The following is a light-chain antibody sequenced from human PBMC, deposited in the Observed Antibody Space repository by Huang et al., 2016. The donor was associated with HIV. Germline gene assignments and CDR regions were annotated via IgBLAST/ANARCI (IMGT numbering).Light chain of an antibody. J-gene: IGKJ2*01. CDR3: QQYNTYLYT. V-gene: IGKV1-5*03. CDR2: RAS. CDR1: QNINTW. Sequence: DIQMTQSPSTLSASVGDRVTITCRASQNINTWLAWYQQKPGKAPNLLIYRASSLQIGVPSRFTGSGSGTEFTLTITSLQTDDLGTYNCQQYNTYLYTFGQGTKLEI.